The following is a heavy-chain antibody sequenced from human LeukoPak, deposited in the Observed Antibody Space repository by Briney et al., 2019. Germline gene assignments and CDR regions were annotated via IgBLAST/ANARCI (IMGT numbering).Heavy chain of an antibody. CDR3: ARGTYDYSNSFDY. D-gene: IGHD4-11*01. Sequence: SETLSLTCTVSGGSISSGDYYWSWIRQPPGKGLEWIGYIYYSGSTYYNPSLKSRVTISVDTSKNQFSLKLSSVTAADTAVYYCARGTYDYSNSFDYWGQGTLVTVSS. V-gene: IGHV4-30-4*08. CDR1: GGSISSGDYY. J-gene: IGHJ4*02. CDR2: IYYSGST.